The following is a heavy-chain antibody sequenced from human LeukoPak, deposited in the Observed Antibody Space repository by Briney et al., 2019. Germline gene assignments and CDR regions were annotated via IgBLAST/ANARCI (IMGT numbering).Heavy chain of an antibody. CDR2: INFSGST. Sequence: SETLSLTCTVSGGSITSDSYYWAWIRLPPGTGLEWFGSINFSGSTYYNPSLKSRVTIFVHTSKNQFSLKLSSVTAADTAVYYCARYPLVSSYFDYWGQGTLVTVSS. CDR1: GGSITSDSYY. CDR3: ARYPLVSSYFDY. V-gene: IGHV4-39*01. J-gene: IGHJ4*02. D-gene: IGHD3-22*01.